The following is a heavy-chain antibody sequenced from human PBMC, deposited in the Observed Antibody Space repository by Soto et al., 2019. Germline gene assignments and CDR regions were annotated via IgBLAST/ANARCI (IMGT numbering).Heavy chain of an antibody. V-gene: IGHV1-18*01. CDR3: ARGYQEYSSSWYYSRRLNLLDY. CDR2: ISAYNGNT. D-gene: IGHD6-13*01. Sequence: ASVKVSCKASGYTFTSNGISWVRKAPGQGLEWMGWISAYNGNTNYAQKLQGRVTMTTDTSTSTAYMELRSLRSDDTAVYYCARGYQEYSSSWYYSRRLNLLDYWGQG. CDR1: GYTFTSNG. J-gene: IGHJ4*02.